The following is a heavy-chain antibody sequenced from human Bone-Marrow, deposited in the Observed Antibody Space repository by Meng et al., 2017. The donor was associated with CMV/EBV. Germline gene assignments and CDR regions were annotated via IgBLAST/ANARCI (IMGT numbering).Heavy chain of an antibody. J-gene: IGHJ4*02. Sequence: GGSLRLSCAASGFTFNSHWMHWVRQAPGKGLVWVSRIHSDGNSTSYADTVKGRFTISRDNAKNMMFLQMNSLRPEDTAVYYCARDRGVVIPAAPYYFDYWGRGTLVTVSS. CDR1: GFTFNSHW. D-gene: IGHD3-10*01. CDR2: IHSDGNST. V-gene: IGHV3-74*01. CDR3: ARDRGVVIPAAPYYFDY.